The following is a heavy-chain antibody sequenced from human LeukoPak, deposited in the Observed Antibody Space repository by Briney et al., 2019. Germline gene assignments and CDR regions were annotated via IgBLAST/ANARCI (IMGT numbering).Heavy chain of an antibody. CDR2: IYYSGST. Sequence: PSQTLSLTCTVSGGSISSGSYYWSWIRQPPGKGLEWIGYIYYSGSTNYNPSLKSRVTISVDTSKNQFSLKLSSVTAADTAVYYCARGDYYDSSPLGYWGQGTLVTVSS. CDR3: ARGDYYDSSPLGY. V-gene: IGHV4-61*01. D-gene: IGHD3-22*01. CDR1: GGSISSGSYY. J-gene: IGHJ4*02.